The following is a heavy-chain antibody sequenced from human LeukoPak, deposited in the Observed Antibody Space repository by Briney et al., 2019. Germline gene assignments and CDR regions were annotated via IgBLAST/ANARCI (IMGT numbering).Heavy chain of an antibody. V-gene: IGHV3-23*01. J-gene: IGHJ4*02. CDR1: GFTFSSYA. Sequence: PGGSLRLSCAASGFTFSSYAMSWVRQAPGKGLEWVSSISASGATMYNANSVKGRFTISRDNSRNTLYLQMNSLSADDTAIYYCAKYGAYDPYFDNWGQGTLVTVSS. CDR3: AKYGAYDPYFDN. D-gene: IGHD4-17*01. CDR2: ISASGATM.